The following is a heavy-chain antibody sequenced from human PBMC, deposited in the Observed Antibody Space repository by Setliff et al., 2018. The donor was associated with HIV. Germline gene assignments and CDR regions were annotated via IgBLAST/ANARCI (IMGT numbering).Heavy chain of an antibody. J-gene: IGHJ6*03. D-gene: IGHD3-16*01. V-gene: IGHV3-21*01. CDR1: GFGFTFSSYC. Sequence: SLRLSCVASGFGFTFSSYCMDWFRQAPGKGLEWVSSISYGSTYIYQSDSVRGRFTVSRDDAKKSLYLQMDSLGAEDTAVYYCARSGGIGNYHWDVWGKGATVTVSS. CDR2: ISYGSTYI. CDR3: ARSGGIGNYHWDV.